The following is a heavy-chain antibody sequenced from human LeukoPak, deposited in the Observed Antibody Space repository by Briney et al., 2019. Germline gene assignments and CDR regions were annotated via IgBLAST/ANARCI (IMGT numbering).Heavy chain of an antibody. CDR2: IYYSGST. Sequence: SETLSLTCTVSGGSISSHYWSWIRQPPGKGLEWIGQIYYSGSTYYNPSLKSRVTISVDTSKNQFSLKLSSVTAADTAVYYCARLLSSEDAFDIWGQGTMVTVSS. J-gene: IGHJ3*02. CDR1: GGSISSHY. CDR3: ARLLSSEDAFDI. D-gene: IGHD3-22*01. V-gene: IGHV4-59*08.